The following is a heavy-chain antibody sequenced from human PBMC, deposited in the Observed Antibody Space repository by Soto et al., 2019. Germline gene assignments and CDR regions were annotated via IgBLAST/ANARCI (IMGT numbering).Heavy chain of an antibody. Sequence: GGSLRLSCAASGFTFSTYDMHWVRQPIGKGLEWVAAIGTQHDAYYPDPVRGRFTISRENAKNSLYLQMNSLRAGDTAVYYCARQAAYWHGGGGWFDPWGQGTLVTVAS. CDR1: GFTFSTYD. CDR3: ARQAAYWHGGGGWFDP. D-gene: IGHD2-8*02. J-gene: IGHJ5*02. CDR2: IGTQHDA. V-gene: IGHV3-13*01.